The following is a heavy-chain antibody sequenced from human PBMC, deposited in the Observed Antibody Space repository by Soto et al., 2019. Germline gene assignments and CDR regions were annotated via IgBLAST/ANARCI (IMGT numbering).Heavy chain of an antibody. CDR1: GGTFSSYA. J-gene: IGHJ4*02. Sequence: QVQLVQSGAEVKKPGSSVKVSCKASGGTFSSYAISWVRQAPGQGLEWMGGIIPIFGTANYAQKFQGRVTITADESTSTAYMELSSLRSEDTAVYYCARLSYYGSGSYYNAPFDYWGQGTLVTVSS. CDR3: ARLSYYGSGSYYNAPFDY. V-gene: IGHV1-69*01. D-gene: IGHD3-10*01. CDR2: IIPIFGTA.